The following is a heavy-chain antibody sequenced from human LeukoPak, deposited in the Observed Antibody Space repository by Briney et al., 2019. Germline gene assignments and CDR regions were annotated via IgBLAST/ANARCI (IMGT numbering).Heavy chain of an antibody. CDR1: GGSFSGYY. Sequence: SETLSLTCAVYGGSFSGYYWSWIRQPPGKGLEWIGYIYYSGSTNYNPSLKSRVTISVDTSKNQFSLKLSSVTAADTAVYYCARGRYYAPDAFDIWGQGTMVTVSS. CDR2: IYYSGST. D-gene: IGHD3-10*01. V-gene: IGHV4-59*01. CDR3: ARGRYYAPDAFDI. J-gene: IGHJ3*02.